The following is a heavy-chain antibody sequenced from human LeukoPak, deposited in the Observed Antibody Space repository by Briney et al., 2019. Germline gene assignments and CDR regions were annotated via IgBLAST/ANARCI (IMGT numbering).Heavy chain of an antibody. CDR2: IYHSGST. D-gene: IGHD7-27*01. Sequence: PSQTLSLTCAVSGGSISSGGYSWSWIRQPPGKGLEWIGYIYHSGSTYYNPSLKSRVTISVDRYKNQFSLKLSSVTAADTAVYYCARGGLGIRNWFDPWGQGTLVTVSS. CDR1: GGSISSGGYS. J-gene: IGHJ5*02. V-gene: IGHV4-30-2*01. CDR3: ARGGLGIRNWFDP.